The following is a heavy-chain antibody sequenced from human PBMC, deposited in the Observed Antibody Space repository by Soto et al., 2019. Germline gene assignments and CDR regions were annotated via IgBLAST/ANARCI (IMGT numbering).Heavy chain of an antibody. D-gene: IGHD2-21*02. J-gene: IGHJ4*02. Sequence: QVQLVQSGAEVKKPGASVKVSCKASGDTFTDYYIHWVRQAPGRGLEWMGTVNPSGGHTTYAQHFLGRMTMTRDTSTSTLYMELTSLTSEGTAVYYCARGGHVVVVTAALDYWGQGTLDTVSS. CDR2: VNPSGGHT. CDR3: ARGGHVVVVTAALDY. V-gene: IGHV1-46*01. CDR1: GDTFTDYY.